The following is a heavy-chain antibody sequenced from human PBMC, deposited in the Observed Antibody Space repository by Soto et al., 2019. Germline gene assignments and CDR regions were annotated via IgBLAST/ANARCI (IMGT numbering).Heavy chain of an antibody. D-gene: IGHD1-26*01. V-gene: IGHV1-18*01. Sequence: ASVKVCCTASGYTFTSYGISWVRQAPGQGLEWMGWISAYNGNTNYAQKLQGRVTMTTDTSASTAYMELRSPRSDDPAEYYCARDSVDHKWALDIWGQGTMVAVS. J-gene: IGHJ3*02. CDR1: GYTFTSYG. CDR2: ISAYNGNT. CDR3: ARDSVDHKWALDI.